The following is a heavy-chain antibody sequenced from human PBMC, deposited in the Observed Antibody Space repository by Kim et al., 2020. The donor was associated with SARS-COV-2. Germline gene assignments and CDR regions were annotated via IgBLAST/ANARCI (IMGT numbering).Heavy chain of an antibody. CDR3: ARGHLSLPDY. Sequence: GTNYAQKFQGRVTMTRDTSISTAYMELSRLRSDDTAVYYCARGHLSLPDYWGQGTLVTVSS. D-gene: IGHD2-15*01. J-gene: IGHJ4*02. V-gene: IGHV1-2*02. CDR2: GT.